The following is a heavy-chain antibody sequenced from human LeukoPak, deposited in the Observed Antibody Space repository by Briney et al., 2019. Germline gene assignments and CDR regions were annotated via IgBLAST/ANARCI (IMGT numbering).Heavy chain of an antibody. CDR3: ARGLRDIVLMVYAIPAFDI. D-gene: IGHD2-8*01. V-gene: IGHV4-34*01. CDR2: INHSGST. J-gene: IGHJ3*02. CDR1: GVSFSGYY. Sequence: PSETLFLTCAVYGVSFSGYYWSWIRQPPGKGLEWIGEINHSGSTNYNPSLKSRVTISVDTSKNQFSLKLSSVTAADTAVYYCARGLRDIVLMVYAIPAFDIWGQGTMVTVSS.